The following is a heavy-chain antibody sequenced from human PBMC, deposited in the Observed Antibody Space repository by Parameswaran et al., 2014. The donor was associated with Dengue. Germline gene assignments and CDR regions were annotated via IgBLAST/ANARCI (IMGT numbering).Heavy chain of an antibody. CDR2: IYPGDSDT. CDR3: AKFTGAPGGAYYTWFDP. J-gene: IGHJ5*02. Sequence: VRQMPGKGLDWMGNIYPGDSDTRYSPSFEGQVTISVDKSINTAYLQWSSLKASDTAIYYCAKFTGAPGGAYYTWFDPWGQGTLVTVSS. D-gene: IGHD3-3*01. V-gene: IGHV5-51*01.